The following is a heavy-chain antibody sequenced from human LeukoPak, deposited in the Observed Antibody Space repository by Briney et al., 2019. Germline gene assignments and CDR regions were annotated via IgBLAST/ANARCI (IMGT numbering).Heavy chain of an antibody. J-gene: IGHJ4*02. Sequence: GGSLRLSCAASGFTFSSYAMSWVRQAPGKGLEWVSYISSSGSTIYYADSVKGRFTISRDNAKNSLYLQMNSLRAEDTAVYYCARRRRGQQLVDPCFDYWGQGTLVTVSS. CDR3: ARRRRGQQLVDPCFDY. CDR1: GFTFSSYA. D-gene: IGHD6-13*01. V-gene: IGHV3-48*04. CDR2: ISSSGSTI.